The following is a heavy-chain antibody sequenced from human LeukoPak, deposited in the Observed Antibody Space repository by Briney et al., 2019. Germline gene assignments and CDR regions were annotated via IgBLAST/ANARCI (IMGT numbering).Heavy chain of an antibody. J-gene: IGHJ4*02. CDR2: IRSKANSYAT. V-gene: IGHV3-73*01. CDR1: GFIFSNSA. Sequence: GGSLRLSCAASGFIFSNSAIHWVRQAPGKVLEWVGRIRSKANSYATAYAASVKGRFTISRDDSKNTAYLQMNSLKTEDTAVYYCTTILFYWGQGTLVTVSS. CDR3: TTILFY. D-gene: IGHD2/OR15-2a*01.